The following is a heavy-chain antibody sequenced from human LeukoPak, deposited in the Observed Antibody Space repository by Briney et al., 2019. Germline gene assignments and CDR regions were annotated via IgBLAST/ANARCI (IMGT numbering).Heavy chain of an antibody. V-gene: IGHV3-9*01. CDR2: ISWNSSSI. CDR3: ASGYYYYYGMDV. J-gene: IGHJ6*02. Sequence: QSGRSLRLSCAASGFTFDDYAMHWVRQAPGKGLEWVSGISWNSSSIGYADSVKGRFTISRDNAKNSLYLQMNSLRAEDTALYYCASGYYYYYGMDVWGQGTTVTVSS. CDR1: GFTFDDYA.